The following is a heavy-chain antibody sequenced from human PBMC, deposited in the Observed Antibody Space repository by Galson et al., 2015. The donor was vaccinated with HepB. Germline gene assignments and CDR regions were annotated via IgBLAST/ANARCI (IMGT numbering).Heavy chain of an antibody. CDR3: ARVANGDLDY. Sequence: SLRLSCAASGFTFSNFGMHWVRQAPGKGLVWVSRINSDGSTTIYAESVKGRFTISRDNARNTLYLQMNSLRAEDTAVYYCARVANGDLDYWGQGTLVTVSS. CDR2: INSDGSTT. J-gene: IGHJ4*02. CDR1: GFTFSNFG. D-gene: IGHD3-10*01. V-gene: IGHV3-74*01.